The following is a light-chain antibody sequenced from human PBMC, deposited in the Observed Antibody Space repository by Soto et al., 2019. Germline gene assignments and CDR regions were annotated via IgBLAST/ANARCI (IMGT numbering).Light chain of an antibody. V-gene: IGLV1-40*01. CDR1: SSNIGAGFD. J-gene: IGLJ2*01. CDR2: GNS. Sequence: QSVLTQPPSVSGAPGQRVTISCTGSSSNIGAGFDVHWYHQIAGTAPKLLIYGNSNRPSGVPDRFFGFKSGTAASLVISGLRSEDEADYYCATWDDSLSVALFGGRTKVTVL. CDR3: ATWDDSLSVAL.